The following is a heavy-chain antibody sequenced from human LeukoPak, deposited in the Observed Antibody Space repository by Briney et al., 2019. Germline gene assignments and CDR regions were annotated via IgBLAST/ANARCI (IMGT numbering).Heavy chain of an antibody. CDR1: GGSISSYY. D-gene: IGHD3-22*01. Sequence: SETLSLTCTVSGGSISSYYWSWIRQPPGKGLEWIGYIYYSGSTNYNPSLKSRDTISVDTSKNQFSLKLSSVTAADTAVYYCATERYSLDSYDSRVGYFQHWGQGTLVTVSS. J-gene: IGHJ1*01. CDR2: IYYSGST. CDR3: ATERYSLDSYDSRVGYFQH. V-gene: IGHV4-59*01.